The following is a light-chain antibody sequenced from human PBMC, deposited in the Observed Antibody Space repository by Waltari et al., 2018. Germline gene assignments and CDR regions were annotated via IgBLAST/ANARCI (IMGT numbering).Light chain of an antibody. V-gene: IGKV2-29*02. CDR3: MQGIHLRT. CDR2: EGS. Sequence: DSVMTQAPLFLSVFPGQQAPLPCPSSQSLLHSDGKTYLYWYLQPAGQSPQLLIYEGSSQFSGVPDWFSGSASATDFTLKISRVEAEYAGIYYCMQGIHLRTFGQGTKVEIK. J-gene: IGKJ1*01. CDR1: QSLLHSDGKTY.